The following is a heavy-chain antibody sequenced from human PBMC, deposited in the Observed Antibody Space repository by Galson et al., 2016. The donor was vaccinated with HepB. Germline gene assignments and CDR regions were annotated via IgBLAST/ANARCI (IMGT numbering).Heavy chain of an antibody. V-gene: IGHV3-74*01. CDR2: TNSDGTRP. CDR3: VRGHIGGVLGNYNFYGMDV. D-gene: IGHD2-8*02. Sequence: SLRLSCAASGFTFSRHWMHWVRQAPGKGLVWVSRTNSDGTRPVYADSVRGRFTISRDNAKRTLFLQLNSLRAEDTAVYYCVRGHIGGVLGNYNFYGMDVWGQGTTVTVSS. J-gene: IGHJ6*02. CDR1: GFTFSRHW.